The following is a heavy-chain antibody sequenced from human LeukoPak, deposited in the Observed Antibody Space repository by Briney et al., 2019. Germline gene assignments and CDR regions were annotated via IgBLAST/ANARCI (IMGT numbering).Heavy chain of an antibody. V-gene: IGHV4-59*08. CDR3: ARNSAVATSRSWFDP. Sequence: KPSETLSLTCSVFDGSTSNYYWSWIRQPPGKGLEWIGYAYYSGSTTYNPSLESRVTISVDTSKNQISLKLTAVTAADTAVYYCARNSAVATSRSWFDPWGQGTLVTVSS. J-gene: IGHJ5*02. D-gene: IGHD6-19*01. CDR2: AYYSGST. CDR1: DGSTSNYY.